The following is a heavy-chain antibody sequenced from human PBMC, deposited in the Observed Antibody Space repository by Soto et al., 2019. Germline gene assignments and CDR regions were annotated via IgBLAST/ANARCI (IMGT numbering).Heavy chain of an antibody. D-gene: IGHD3-22*01. CDR3: ARATHYYDSSGPFSWFYFDY. V-gene: IGHV1-69*01. J-gene: IGHJ4*02. CDR2: IIPIFGTA. CDR1: GGTFSSYA. Sequence: QVQLVQSGAEVKKPGSSVKVSCKASGGTFSSYAISWVRQAPGQGLEWMGGIIPIFGTANYAQKFQGRVTITADESTSTAYMELSSLRSEDTAVYHCARATHYYDSSGPFSWFYFDYWGQGTLVTVSS.